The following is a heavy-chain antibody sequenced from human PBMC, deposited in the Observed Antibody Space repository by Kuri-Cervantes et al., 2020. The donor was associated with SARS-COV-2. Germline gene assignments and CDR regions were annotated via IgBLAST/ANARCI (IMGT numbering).Heavy chain of an antibody. CDR2: ISCSGGST. CDR3: AKSRWQQLSWLDY. J-gene: IGHJ4*02. CDR1: GFTFSSYA. V-gene: IGHV3-23*01. Sequence: GGSLRLSCAASGFTFSSYAMSWVRQAPGKGLEWVSAISCSGGSTYYADSVKGRFTISRDNSKNTLYLQMNSLRAEDTAVYYCAKSRWQQLSWLDYWGQGTLVTVSS. D-gene: IGHD6-13*01.